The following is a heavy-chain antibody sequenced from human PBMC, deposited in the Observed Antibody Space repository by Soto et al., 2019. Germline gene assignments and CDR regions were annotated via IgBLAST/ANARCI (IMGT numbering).Heavy chain of an antibody. J-gene: IGHJ2*01. Sequence: QVQLVESGGGVVQPGRSLRLSCAASGFTFSSFGMHWVRQAPGKGLEWVAVIWYDGSNKYYAESVKGRFTISRDNSKNTLYLQMNSLRADDTAVYYCARGGYCSGGSCYTYWYFDLWGRGTLVTVSS. V-gene: IGHV3-33*01. D-gene: IGHD2-15*01. CDR3: ARGGYCSGGSCYTYWYFDL. CDR1: GFTFSSFG. CDR2: IWYDGSNK.